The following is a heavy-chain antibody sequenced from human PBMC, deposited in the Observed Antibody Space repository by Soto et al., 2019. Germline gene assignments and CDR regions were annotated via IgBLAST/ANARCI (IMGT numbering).Heavy chain of an antibody. Sequence: QVQLVQSGAEVKKPGASVKVSCKASGYTFTSYGISWVRQAPGQGLEWMGWISAYNGNTNYAQKLQGRVTMTTDTSPSRCYMELRSLRSDDTAVYYWAIVTLTTLRVNDWFDPWGQGTLVTVSS. D-gene: IGHD4-17*01. V-gene: IGHV1-18*01. CDR1: GYTFTSYG. CDR2: ISAYNGNT. CDR3: AIVTLTTLRVNDWFDP. J-gene: IGHJ5*02.